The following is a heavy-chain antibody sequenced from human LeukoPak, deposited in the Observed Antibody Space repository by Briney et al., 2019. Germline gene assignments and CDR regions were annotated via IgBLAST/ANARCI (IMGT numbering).Heavy chain of an antibody. V-gene: IGHV1-69*13. CDR3: VGIAARRSADYYFDY. D-gene: IGHD6-6*01. CDR2: IIPIFGTA. J-gene: IGHJ4*02. Sequence: ASVKVSCKASGGTFSSYAISWVRQAPGQGLEWMGGIIPIFGTANYAQKFQGRVTITADESTSTAYMELSSLRSGDTAVYYCVGIAARRSADYYFDYWGQGTLVTVSS. CDR1: GGTFSSYA.